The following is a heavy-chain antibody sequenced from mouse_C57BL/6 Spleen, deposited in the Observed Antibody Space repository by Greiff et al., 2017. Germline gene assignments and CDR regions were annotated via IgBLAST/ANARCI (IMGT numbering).Heavy chain of an antibody. D-gene: IGHD1-1*01. J-gene: IGHJ2*02. CDR2: IDPNSGGT. V-gene: IGHV1-72*01. Sequence: VQLQQPGAELVKPGASVKLSCKASGYTFTSYRMHWVKQRPGRGLEWIGRIDPNSGGTKYNEKFKGKATLTEDKSSSTAYMQLSSLTSEDSAVYDCARGGYGSYYFDYWGQGTSLTVSS. CDR1: GYTFTSYR. CDR3: ARGGYGSYYFDY.